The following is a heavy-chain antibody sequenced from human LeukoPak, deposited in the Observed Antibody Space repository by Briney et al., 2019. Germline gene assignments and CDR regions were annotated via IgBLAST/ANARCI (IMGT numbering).Heavy chain of an antibody. D-gene: IGHD3-16*01. J-gene: IGHJ4*02. CDR3: ARDLNYDYVWGSLRPNKYYFDY. CDR2: INHSGST. Sequence: PSQTLSLTCAVSGGSISSGGYSWSWIRQPPGKGLEWIGYINHSGSTYYNPSLKSRVTISVDRSKNQFSLKLSSVTAADTAVYYCARDLNYDYVWGSLRPNKYYFDYWGQGTLVTVSS. V-gene: IGHV4-30-2*01. CDR1: GGSISSGGYS.